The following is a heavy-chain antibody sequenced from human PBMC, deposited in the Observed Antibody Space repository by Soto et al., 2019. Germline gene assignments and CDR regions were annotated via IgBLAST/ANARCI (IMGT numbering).Heavy chain of an antibody. D-gene: IGHD6-6*01. CDR1: GFTPSGYA. CDR2: ISSNGVGT. CDR3: ARRARPDFYYMDV. J-gene: IGHJ6*03. Sequence: EVQLAESGGGLAKPGGSLRLSCAASGFTPSGYALVWVRQAPGRGLEYVSGISSNGVGTYYANSVQGRFTISRDNSKNTVYLQMGSLRPEDMAVYYCARRARPDFYYMDVWGKGTTVTVSS. V-gene: IGHV3-64*01.